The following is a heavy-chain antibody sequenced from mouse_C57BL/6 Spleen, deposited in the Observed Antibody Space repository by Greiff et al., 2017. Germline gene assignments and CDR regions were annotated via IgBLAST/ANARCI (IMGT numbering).Heavy chain of an antibody. J-gene: IGHJ1*03. Sequence: QVQLQQPGAELVRPGSSVKLSCKASGYTFTSYWMHWVKQRPIQGLEWIGNIDPSDSETHYSQKFKDKATLTVDKSSSTAYMQLSSLTYEDSAVYYCARGNYHYLYFDVWGTGTPAIVSS. CDR3: ARGNYHYLYFDV. V-gene: IGHV1-52*01. CDR2: IDPSDSET. CDR1: GYTFTSYW. D-gene: IGHD1-1*02.